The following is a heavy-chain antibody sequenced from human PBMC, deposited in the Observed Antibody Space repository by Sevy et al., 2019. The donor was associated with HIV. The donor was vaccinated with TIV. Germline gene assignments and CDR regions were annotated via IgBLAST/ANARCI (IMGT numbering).Heavy chain of an antibody. V-gene: IGHV4-30-4*01. J-gene: IGHJ6*02. D-gene: IGHD2-2*01. CDR3: ARVGLVPAKAFNYYYGMDV. CDR1: GGSISSGDYY. Sequence: SETLSLTCTVSGGSISSGDYYWSWIRQPPGKGLEWIGYIYYSGSTYYNPSLKGRVTISVDTSKNQFSLKLSSVTAADTAVYYCARVGLVPAKAFNYYYGMDVWGQGTTVTVSS. CDR2: IYYSGST.